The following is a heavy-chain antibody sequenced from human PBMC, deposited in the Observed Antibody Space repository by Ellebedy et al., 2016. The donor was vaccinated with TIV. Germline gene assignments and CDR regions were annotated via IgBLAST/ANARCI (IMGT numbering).Heavy chain of an antibody. V-gene: IGHV3-30*18. J-gene: IGHJ2*01. D-gene: IGHD1-1*01. CDR1: GFTFNNYG. CDR3: AKEPKVHAGPWYLDL. CDR2: VSHDGIVQ. Sequence: GESLKISCAASGFTFNNYGMHWVRRTPGKGLEWMAVVSHDGIVQYYRDSVKGRFTVSRDNSKNTLYLQMNSPRAEDTGVHYCAKEPKVHAGPWYLDLWGRGTLVTVSS.